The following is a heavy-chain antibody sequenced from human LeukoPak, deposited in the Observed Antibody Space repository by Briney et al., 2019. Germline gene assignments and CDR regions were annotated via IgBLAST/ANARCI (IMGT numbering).Heavy chain of an antibody. D-gene: IGHD6-6*01. Sequence: GGSLRLSCAASGFTFSSYDMHWVRQTTGKGLEWVSSIGIAGDTYYPGSVKGRFTISRENAKNSLYLQMNSLRAGDTAVYYCARAPPYSSASWGYYGMDVWGQGTTVTVSS. CDR1: GFTFSSYD. CDR2: IGIAGDT. V-gene: IGHV3-13*01. J-gene: IGHJ6*02. CDR3: ARAPPYSSASWGYYGMDV.